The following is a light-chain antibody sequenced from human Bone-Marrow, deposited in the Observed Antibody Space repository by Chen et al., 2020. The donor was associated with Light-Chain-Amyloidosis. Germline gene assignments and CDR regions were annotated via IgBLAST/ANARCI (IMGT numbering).Light chain of an antibody. CDR1: ALPTQY. V-gene: IGLV3-25*03. CDR3: QSADSSGTYEVI. CDR2: IDT. Sequence: SYELTQPPSVSVSPGQTARLTCSGDALPTQYAYWYQQKPGQAPVLVIHIDTERPSGISERFSGSSAGTTATLTISGVQAEDEADYHCQSADSSGTYEVIFGGGTKLTVL. J-gene: IGLJ2*01.